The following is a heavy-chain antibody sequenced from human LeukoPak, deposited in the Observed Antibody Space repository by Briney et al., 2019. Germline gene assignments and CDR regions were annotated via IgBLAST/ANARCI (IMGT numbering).Heavy chain of an antibody. CDR2: IWYDGSNK. D-gene: IGHD3-22*01. V-gene: IGHV3-33*08. Sequence: GGSLRLSCAASGFIFSSYSMSWVRQAPGKGLEWVAVIWYDGSNKYYADSVKGRFTISRDNSKNTLYLQMNSLRAEDTAVYYCARGLTMITYWGQGTLVTVSS. J-gene: IGHJ4*02. CDR1: GFIFSSYS. CDR3: ARGLTMITY.